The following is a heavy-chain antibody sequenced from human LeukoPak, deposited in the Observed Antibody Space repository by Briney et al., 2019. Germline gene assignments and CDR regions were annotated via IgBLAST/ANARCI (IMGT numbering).Heavy chain of an antibody. J-gene: IGHJ4*02. D-gene: IGHD3-10*01. V-gene: IGHV4-34*01. Sequence: SETLSLTCAVYGGSFSSYYWSWIRQPPGKGLEWIGEINHSGSTNYNPSLKSRVTISVDTSKNQFSLKLSSVTAADTAVYYCASQGYDSGSSVDYWGQGTLVTVSS. CDR2: INHSGST. CDR1: GGSFSSYY. CDR3: ASQGYDSGSSVDY.